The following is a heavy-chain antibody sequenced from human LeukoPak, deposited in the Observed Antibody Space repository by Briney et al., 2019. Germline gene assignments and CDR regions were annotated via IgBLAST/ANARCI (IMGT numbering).Heavy chain of an antibody. CDR2: IYPGDSDT. CDR1: GYTFTSYW. V-gene: IGHV5-51*01. J-gene: IGHJ5*01. D-gene: IGHD2-21*02. CDR3: ARGDVVRGVSWFDS. Sequence: GESLKISCQGSGYTFTSYWIGWVCQMPVKGLEWMGSIYPGDSDTKYSPSFQGQVTISVDKSTNTAYLQWKSLKASDTAMYYCARGDVVRGVSWFDSWGQGALVTVSS.